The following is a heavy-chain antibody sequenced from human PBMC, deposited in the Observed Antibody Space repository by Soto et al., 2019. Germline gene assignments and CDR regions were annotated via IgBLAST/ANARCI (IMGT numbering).Heavy chain of an antibody. J-gene: IGHJ4*02. D-gene: IGHD1-1*01. CDR2: IYYSGST. CDR3: TRNVTGEFEY. V-gene: IGHV4-39*01. Sequence: SETLSLTYSVAWGSSISSSYYWVWIRQPPGKGLEWIGSIYYSGSTYYNPSLKSRVTISVDTSKNQFSLKLSSVTAADTAVYYCTRNVTGEFEYWGQGTLVTVSS. CDR1: WGSSISSSYY.